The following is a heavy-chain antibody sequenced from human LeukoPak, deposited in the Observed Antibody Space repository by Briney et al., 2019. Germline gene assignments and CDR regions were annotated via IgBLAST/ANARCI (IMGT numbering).Heavy chain of an antibody. CDR2: ICYSGRT. CDR3: ARGRHYYYYMDV. Sequence: SETLSLTCTVSGGSISSHYWSWIRQPPGKGLEWIGYICYSGRTNYNPSLKNRVTISVDTSKNQFSLKLSSVTAADTAVYYCARGRHYYYYMDVWGKGTTVTVSS. V-gene: IGHV4-59*11. J-gene: IGHJ6*03. CDR1: GGSISSHY.